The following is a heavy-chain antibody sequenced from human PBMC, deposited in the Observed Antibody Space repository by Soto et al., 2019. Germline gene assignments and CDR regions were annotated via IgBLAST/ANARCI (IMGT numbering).Heavy chain of an antibody. CDR2: IIPIFGTE. V-gene: IGHV1-69*01. CDR3: STSVYCSTTRCYYYYGLDV. CDR1: GGTFSSDS. D-gene: IGHD2-2*01. Sequence: QVQLVQSGAEVKKPGSSVKVSCKVSGGTFSSDSINWVRQAPGQGPEWMGGIIPIFGTENYAQKFQGRVTITADESTSTAYMELSSLTSEDTALYYCSTSVYCSTTRCYYYYGLDVWGQGTTVIVSS. J-gene: IGHJ6*02.